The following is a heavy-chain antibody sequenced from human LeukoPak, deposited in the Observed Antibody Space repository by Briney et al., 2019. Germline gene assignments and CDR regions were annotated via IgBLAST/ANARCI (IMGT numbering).Heavy chain of an antibody. CDR1: GGSFSGYY. CDR2: INHSGST. D-gene: IGHD3-10*01. CDR3: ARVLKAMVRGVFYYYYYGMDV. V-gene: IGHV4-34*01. J-gene: IGHJ6*04. Sequence: PSETLSLTCAVYGGSFSGYYWSWIRQPPGKGLEWIGEINHSGSTNYNPSLKSRVTISVDTSKNQFSLKLSSVTAADTAVYYCARVLKAMVRGVFYYYYYGMDVWAKGPRSPSPQ.